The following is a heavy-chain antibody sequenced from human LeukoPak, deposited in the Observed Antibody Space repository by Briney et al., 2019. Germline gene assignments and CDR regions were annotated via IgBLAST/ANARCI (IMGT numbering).Heavy chain of an antibody. CDR1: GFTVSSNY. CDR3: ARAQMRGGVFDY. J-gene: IGHJ4*02. CDR2: IYSGGST. V-gene: IGHV3-66*02. Sequence: GGSLRLSCAASGFTVSSNYMSWVRQAPGKGLEWVSVIYSGGSTYYADSVKGRFAISRDNSKNTLYLQMNSLRAEDTAVYYCARAQMRGGVFDYWGQGTLVTVSS. D-gene: IGHD3-16*01.